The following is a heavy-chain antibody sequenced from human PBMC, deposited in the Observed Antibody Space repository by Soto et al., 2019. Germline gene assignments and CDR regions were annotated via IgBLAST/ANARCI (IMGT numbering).Heavy chain of an antibody. CDR2: IYYSGST. Sequence: PSETLSLTCTVSGGSISSGDYYWSWIRQPPGKGLEWIGYIYYSGSTYYNPSLKSRVTISVDTSKNQFSLKLSSVTAADTAVYYCARDVRRDYYGMDVWGQGTTVTVSS. CDR1: GGSISSGDYY. D-gene: IGHD2-8*01. V-gene: IGHV4-30-4*01. CDR3: ARDVRRDYYGMDV. J-gene: IGHJ6*02.